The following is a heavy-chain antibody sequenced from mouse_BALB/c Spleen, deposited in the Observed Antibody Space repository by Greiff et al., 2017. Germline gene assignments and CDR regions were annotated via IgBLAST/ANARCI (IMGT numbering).Heavy chain of an antibody. V-gene: IGHV1-7*01. CDR3: ARALYYYGSSQAWFAY. Sequence: VQLQQSGAELAKPGASVKMSCKASGYTFTSYWMHWVKQRPGQGLEWIGYINPSTGYTEYNQKFKDKATLTADKSSSTAYMQLSSLTSEDSAVYYCARALYYYGSSQAWFAYWGQGTLVTVSA. CDR2: INPSTGYT. D-gene: IGHD1-1*01. CDR1: GYTFTSYW. J-gene: IGHJ3*01.